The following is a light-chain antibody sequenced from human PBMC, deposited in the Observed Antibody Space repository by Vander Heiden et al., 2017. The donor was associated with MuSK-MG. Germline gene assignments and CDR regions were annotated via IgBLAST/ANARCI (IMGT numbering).Light chain of an antibody. Sequence: VLTQSPGTLSLSPGERATLSCRASQSVTSYLAWYQQRPGQAPRLLIYGASRRATGIPDRFSGSGSGTDFTLTISRLEPEDFAVYYCQQYGSPPPITFGQGTRLDIK. J-gene: IGKJ5*01. CDR3: QQYGSPPPIT. CDR2: GAS. V-gene: IGKV3-20*01. CDR1: QSVTSY.